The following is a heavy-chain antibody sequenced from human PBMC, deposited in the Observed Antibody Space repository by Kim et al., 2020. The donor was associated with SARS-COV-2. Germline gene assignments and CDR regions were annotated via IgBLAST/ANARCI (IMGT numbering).Heavy chain of an antibody. V-gene: IGHV1-8*01. J-gene: IGHJ6*02. D-gene: IGHD6-13*01. CDR3: ARDSSSFYYYYGMDV. Sequence: AQKFQGRVTMTRNTSISTAYMELSSLRSEDTAVYYCARDSSSFYYYYGMDVWGQGTTVTVSS.